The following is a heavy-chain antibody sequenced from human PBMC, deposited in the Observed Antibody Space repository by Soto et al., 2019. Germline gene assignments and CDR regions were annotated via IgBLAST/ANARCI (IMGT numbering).Heavy chain of an antibody. V-gene: IGHV1-18*01. CDR2: ISADNGDT. J-gene: IGHJ4*02. Sequence: GASVKVSCKASGYTFDIYGISWVRQVPGKGPEWMGWISADNGDTKYAQRMQGRVTMTTDTATSTAYMELRSLRSDDTAVYYCARDRSYDYDSSGYPFDFWGQGSLVTVSS. CDR1: GYTFDIYG. D-gene: IGHD3-22*01. CDR3: ARDRSYDYDSSGYPFDF.